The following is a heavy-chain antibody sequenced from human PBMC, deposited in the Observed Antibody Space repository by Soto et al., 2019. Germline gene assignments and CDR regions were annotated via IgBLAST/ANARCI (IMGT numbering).Heavy chain of an antibody. CDR2: IIPIFGTA. V-gene: IGHV1-69*13. CDR3: ARDFWYYHDSSGYRHDAFVI. D-gene: IGHD3-22*01. CDR1: GGTFSSDA. Sequence: SVKVSCKASGGTFSSDAISWVRQAPGQGLVWMGGIIPIFGTAHYAQKFQGRVTITADESTRTAYMELSSLRSEDTAVYYCARDFWYYHDSSGYRHDAFVIGGQVT. J-gene: IGHJ3*02.